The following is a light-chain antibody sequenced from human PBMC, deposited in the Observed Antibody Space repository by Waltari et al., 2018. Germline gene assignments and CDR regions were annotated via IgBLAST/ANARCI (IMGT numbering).Light chain of an antibody. CDR2: EVF. Sequence: QSALTQPASVSGSPGQPSTIPCTGTNNLVGNYYLVSWYRQYPGKTPKLMIYEVFKRPSGVSIRFSASKSGNTASLTISGLQAEDEADYYCSSYAGTSSAYVFGTGTKVTVL. V-gene: IGLV2-23*02. CDR1: NNLVGNYYL. J-gene: IGLJ1*01. CDR3: SSYAGTSSAYV.